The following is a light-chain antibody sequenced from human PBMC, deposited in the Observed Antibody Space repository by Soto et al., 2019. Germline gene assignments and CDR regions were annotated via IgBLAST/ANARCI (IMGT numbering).Light chain of an antibody. Sequence: QSALTQPPSASGSPGQSVTISCTGTSSDIGAYNYVSWYQQYPGKAPKLMIFDVSKRPSGVPDRFSGSKSGNTASLTVSGLQAEDEADYYCCSYAGSNNLIFGTGTKLTVL. CDR2: DVS. CDR1: SSDIGAYNY. V-gene: IGLV2-8*01. CDR3: CSYAGSNNLI. J-gene: IGLJ1*01.